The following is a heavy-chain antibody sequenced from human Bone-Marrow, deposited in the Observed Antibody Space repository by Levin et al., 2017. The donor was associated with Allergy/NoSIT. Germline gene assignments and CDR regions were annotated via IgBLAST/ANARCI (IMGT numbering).Heavy chain of an antibody. V-gene: IGHV3-13*01. CDR3: ARGRVAVAGNNFDF. J-gene: IGHJ4*02. D-gene: IGHD6-19*01. CDR2: IGTAGDT. Sequence: ASVKVSCAASGFTFSSYDMHWVRQATGKGLEWVSGIGTAGDTYYSASVKGRFTISRENTKNSLYLQMNSLRAGDTAVYYCARGRVAVAGNNFDFWGQGTLVTVSS. CDR1: GFTFSSYD.